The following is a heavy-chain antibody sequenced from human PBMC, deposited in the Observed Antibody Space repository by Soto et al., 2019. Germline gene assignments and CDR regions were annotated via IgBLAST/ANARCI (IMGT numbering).Heavy chain of an antibody. CDR3: ARVVPGAEAWFGP. D-gene: IGHD2-2*01. Sequence: ASVKVSCKTSGYTFSNYGITWVRQAPGQPLEWLGWISLYSDGTNYAQKFQGRVSMTTDTSTTTAYMELRSLRSDDTAVYCARVVPGAEAWFGPWGQGTLVTVS. J-gene: IGHJ5*02. CDR2: ISLYSDGT. V-gene: IGHV1-18*01. CDR1: GYTFSNYG.